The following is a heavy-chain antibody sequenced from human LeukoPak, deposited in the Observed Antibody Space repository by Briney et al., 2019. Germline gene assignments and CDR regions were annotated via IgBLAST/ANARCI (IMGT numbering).Heavy chain of an antibody. V-gene: IGHV1-69*13. J-gene: IGHJ6*03. CDR2: IIPRSGTA. CDR3: ARDPAERLRGATYYYYMDV. D-gene: IGHD1-1*01. Sequence: SVKVSCKASGRTLSTHAISGVREAPGQALEWMGGIIPRSGTANYANESQVRDTINADESTSTAYMELSSLTSGDTAVYYCARDPAERLRGATYYYYMDVWGKGTTVTVSS. CDR1: GRTLSTHA.